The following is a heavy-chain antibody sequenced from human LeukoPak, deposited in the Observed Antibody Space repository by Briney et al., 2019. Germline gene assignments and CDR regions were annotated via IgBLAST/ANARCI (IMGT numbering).Heavy chain of an antibody. D-gene: IGHD3-22*01. J-gene: IGHJ4*02. Sequence: SSETLSLTCIVSGGSISSYYWSWIRQPPGKGLGWIGYIYYSGSTNYNSSLKSRVTISLDTSKNQFSLKLSSVTAADTAVYYCARGDYYDSSGYYLYWGQGTLVTVSS. CDR2: IYYSGST. CDR1: GGSISSYY. CDR3: ARGDYYDSSGYYLY. V-gene: IGHV4-59*08.